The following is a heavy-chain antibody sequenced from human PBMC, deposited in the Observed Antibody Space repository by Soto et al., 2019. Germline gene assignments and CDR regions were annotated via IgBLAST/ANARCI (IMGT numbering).Heavy chain of an antibody. CDR1: GGTFSSYT. D-gene: IGHD3-10*01. Sequence: QVQLVQSGAEVKKPGSSVKVSCKASGGTFSSYTISWVRQAPGQGLEWMARIIPILGIANYAQKSQGRVTITADKSTSTAYMELSSLRSEDTAVYSCARFRGSYGMDVWGQGTTVTVSS. V-gene: IGHV1-69*02. CDR2: IIPILGIA. CDR3: ARFRGSYGMDV. J-gene: IGHJ6*02.